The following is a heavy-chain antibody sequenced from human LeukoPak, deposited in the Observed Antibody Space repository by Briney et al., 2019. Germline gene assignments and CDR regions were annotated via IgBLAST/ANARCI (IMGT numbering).Heavy chain of an antibody. V-gene: IGHV3-7*01. CDR3: ASPTIFGVVIYY. J-gene: IGHJ4*02. CDR1: GFTFSNYE. D-gene: IGHD3-3*01. Sequence: GGSLRLSCEASGFTFSNYEMNWVRQAPGQGLEWVANINQDGSEKYYVDSVKGRFTISRDNAKNSLYLQMNTLRAEDTAVYYCASPTIFGVVIYYWGQGTLVTVSS. CDR2: INQDGSEK.